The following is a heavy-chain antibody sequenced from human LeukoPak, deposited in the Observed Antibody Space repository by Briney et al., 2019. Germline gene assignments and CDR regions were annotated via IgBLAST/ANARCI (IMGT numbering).Heavy chain of an antibody. Sequence: GGSLRLSCAASGFTFSNYEMNWVRQAPGKGLEWISYISTSGTIEYYADSVKGRFTISSDHARNSLYLQMNSLRAEDTAVYYCARGLGNFDYWGQGTLVTVSS. CDR2: ISTSGTIE. V-gene: IGHV3-48*03. J-gene: IGHJ4*02. D-gene: IGHD1-26*01. CDR1: GFTFSNYE. CDR3: ARGLGNFDY.